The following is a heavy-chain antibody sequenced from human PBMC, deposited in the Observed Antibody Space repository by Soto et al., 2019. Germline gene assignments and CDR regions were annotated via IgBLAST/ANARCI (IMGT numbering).Heavy chain of an antibody. D-gene: IGHD6-19*01. CDR1: GFTFEDYA. J-gene: IGHJ4*02. Sequence: EVHLVESGGGLVQPGRSLRLSCAASGFTFEDYAMHWVRQAPGKGLEWVSGISWDSGSIGYADSVKGRFTVSRDNAKYSLYLLMNSLRAEDTAFYYCAMGSLTSGYTSGWYGGYFDYWGQGTLVTVSS. CDR3: AMGSLTSGYTSGWYGGYFDY. V-gene: IGHV3-9*01. CDR2: ISWDSGSI.